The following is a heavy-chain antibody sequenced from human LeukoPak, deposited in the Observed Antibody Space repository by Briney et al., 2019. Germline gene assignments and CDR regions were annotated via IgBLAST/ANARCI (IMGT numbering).Heavy chain of an antibody. D-gene: IGHD1-26*01. J-gene: IGHJ4*02. CDR3: ARWYSGSYRIDY. V-gene: IGHV4-31*03. CDR2: ISYTGST. CDR1: GGSISSGGYY. Sequence: SQTLSLTCTVSGGSISSGGYYWRWIRQHPGKGLEWIGYISYTGSTSYNPSLKSRVTISVDTSKNQFSLKLSSVTGADTAVYYCARWYSGSYRIDYWGQGILVTVSS.